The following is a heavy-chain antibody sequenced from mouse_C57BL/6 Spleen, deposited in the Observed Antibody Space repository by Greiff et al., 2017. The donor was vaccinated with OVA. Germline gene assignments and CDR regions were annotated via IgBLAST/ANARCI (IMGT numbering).Heavy chain of an antibody. CDR3: ASPYYYGSSRRYFDV. CDR1: GYTFTGYS. CDR2: IFPGSGST. Sequence: QVQLKQSGAELMKPGASVKLSCTATGYTFTGYSIAWVKQRPGHGLEWIGEIFPGSGSTNYTEKFKGKATFTADTSSNTDYMQISSLTTEDSANYDGASPYYYGSSRRYFDVWGTGTTVTVSS. D-gene: IGHD1-1*01. V-gene: IGHV1-9*01. J-gene: IGHJ1*03.